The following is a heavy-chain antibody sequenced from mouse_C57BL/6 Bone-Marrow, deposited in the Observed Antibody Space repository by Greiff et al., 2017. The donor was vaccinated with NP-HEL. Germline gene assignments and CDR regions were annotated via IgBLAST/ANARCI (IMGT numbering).Heavy chain of an antibody. J-gene: IGHJ2*01. Sequence: QVQLQQPGAELVKPGASVKMSCKASGYTFTSYWLTWVKQRPGQGLEWIGDIYPGSGSTNYNEKFKSKATLTVDTSSSTAYMQLSSLTSEDSAVYYCAIYYGKKDYFDYWGQGTTLTVSS. V-gene: IGHV1-55*01. CDR1: GYTFTSYW. D-gene: IGHD2-1*01. CDR3: AIYYGKKDYFDY. CDR2: IYPGSGST.